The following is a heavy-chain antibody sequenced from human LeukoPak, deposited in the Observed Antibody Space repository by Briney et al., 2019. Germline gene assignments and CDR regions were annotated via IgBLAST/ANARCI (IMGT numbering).Heavy chain of an antibody. Sequence: SETLSLTCTVAGGSISSSSYYWGWIRQPPGKGLDGIGSIYYSGSTYYNPSLKSRVTISVDTSKNQFPLKLSSVTAADTAVYSCARAGGIAAAGTRWVWGGYYYYMDVWGKGTTVTVSS. J-gene: IGHJ6*03. CDR2: IYYSGST. CDR3: ARAGGIAAAGTRWVWGGYYYYMDV. D-gene: IGHD6-13*01. CDR1: GGSISSSSYY. V-gene: IGHV4-39*06.